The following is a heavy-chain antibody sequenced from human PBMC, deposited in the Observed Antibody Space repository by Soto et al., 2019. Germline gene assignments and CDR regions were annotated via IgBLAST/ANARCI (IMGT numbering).Heavy chain of an antibody. CDR1: GFTFSSYS. J-gene: IGHJ4*02. Sequence: GGSLRLSCAASGFTFSSYSMNWVRQAPGKGLEWVSSISSNSSYIYYADSVKGRFTISRDNAKNSLYLQMNSLRAEDTAVYYCARDRCSSTSCYAVDYWGQGTLVTVSS. V-gene: IGHV3-21*01. D-gene: IGHD2-2*01. CDR2: ISSNSSYI. CDR3: ARDRCSSTSCYAVDY.